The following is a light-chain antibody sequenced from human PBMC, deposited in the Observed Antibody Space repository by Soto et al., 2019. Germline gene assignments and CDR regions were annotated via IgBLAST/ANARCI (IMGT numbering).Light chain of an antibody. J-gene: IGKJ1*01. V-gene: IGKV1-5*01. Sequence: DIQMTESPSTLSASVGDRVTITCRASQSISSWLAWYHQKKGKAPKLLIYDASTLQSGVPSRFRGSRSGTEFTLTISSLQPEDFATYYCLQHDSNVWTFGQGTKVDIK. CDR3: LQHDSNVWT. CDR2: DAS. CDR1: QSISSW.